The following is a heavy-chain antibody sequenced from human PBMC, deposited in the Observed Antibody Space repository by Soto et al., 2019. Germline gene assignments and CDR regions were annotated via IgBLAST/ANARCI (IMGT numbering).Heavy chain of an antibody. CDR2: ISGSGGGT. Sequence: EVQLLESGGGLVQPGGSLRLSCAASGFTLSSYAMSWVRQAPGKGLEWVSAISGSGGGTYYADSVKGRFTISRDNAKNALFLQMNSLRDEDTAVYYCARVRYSASWYYFDYWGQGSLVTVSS. D-gene: IGHD6-13*01. J-gene: IGHJ4*02. CDR3: ARVRYSASWYYFDY. V-gene: IGHV3-23*01. CDR1: GFTLSSYA.